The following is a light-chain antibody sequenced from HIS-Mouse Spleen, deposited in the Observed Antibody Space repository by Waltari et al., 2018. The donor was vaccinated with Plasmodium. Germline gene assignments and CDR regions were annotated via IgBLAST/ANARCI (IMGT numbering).Light chain of an antibody. V-gene: IGLV2-23*03. CDR3: CSYAGSSTFVV. CDR1: SSDVGSYNL. Sequence: QSALTQPASVSGSPGQSITISCTGTSSDVGSYNLVSWYQQHPGKAPKLMIYEGSKRPSGVSNRFSGSKSGNTASLTIPGLQAEDGADYYCCSYAGSSTFVVFGGGTKLTVL. CDR2: EGS. J-gene: IGLJ2*01.